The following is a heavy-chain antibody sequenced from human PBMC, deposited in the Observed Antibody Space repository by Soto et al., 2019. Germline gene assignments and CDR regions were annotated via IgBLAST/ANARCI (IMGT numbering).Heavy chain of an antibody. CDR3: ARVMRIYVPFNGFDY. V-gene: IGHV3-30-3*01. D-gene: IGHD2-15*01. Sequence: QVQLVESGGGVVQPGRSLRLSCAASGLTFSSYAMHWVRQAPGKGLEWVAVISYDGSNKYYADSVKGRFTISRDNSKNTLYLQMNSLRAEDTAVYYCARVMRIYVPFNGFDYWGQGPLVTVSS. CDR1: GLTFSSYA. J-gene: IGHJ4*02. CDR2: ISYDGSNK.